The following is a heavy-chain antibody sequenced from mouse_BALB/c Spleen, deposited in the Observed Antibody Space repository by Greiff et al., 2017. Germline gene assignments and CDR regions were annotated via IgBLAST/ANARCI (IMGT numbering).Heavy chain of an antibody. V-gene: IGHV7-1*02. CDR2: SRNKANDYTT. CDR1: GFTFSDFY. D-gene: IGHD2-14*01. Sequence: EVQRVESGGGLVQPGGSLRLSCATSGFTFSDFYMEWVRQPPGKRLEWIAASRNKANDYTTEYSASVKGRFIVSRDTSQSILYLQMNALRAEDTAMYYCARDAGTYPYRPFAYWGQGTLVTVSA. J-gene: IGHJ3*01. CDR3: ARDAGTYPYRPFAY.